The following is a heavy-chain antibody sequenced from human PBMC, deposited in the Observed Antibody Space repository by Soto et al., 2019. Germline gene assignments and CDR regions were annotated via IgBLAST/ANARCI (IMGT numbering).Heavy chain of an antibody. V-gene: IGHV1-24*01. CDR2: FDPEDGET. Sequence: ASVKVSCKVSGYTLTELSMHWVRQAPGKGLEWMGGFDPEDGETIYAQKFQGRVTMTEDTSTDTVYMELSSLRSEDTAVYYCATDRTIFGVVPGLGLDYWGQGTLVTVSS. CDR1: GYTLTELS. J-gene: IGHJ4*02. D-gene: IGHD3-3*01. CDR3: ATDRTIFGVVPGLGLDY.